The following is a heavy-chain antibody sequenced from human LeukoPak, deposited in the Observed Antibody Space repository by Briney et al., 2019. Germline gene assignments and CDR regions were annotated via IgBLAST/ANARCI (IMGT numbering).Heavy chain of an antibody. CDR2: IYSGGTT. CDR3: ARHSRNCSGGYCYLYY. CDR1: GGSISSDSYY. J-gene: IGHJ4*02. D-gene: IGHD2-15*01. V-gene: IGHV4-39*01. Sequence: SETLSLTCAVSGGSISSDSYYWGWIRQPPGRGLERLGSIYSGGTTYYNPSLKSRVTISVDTSKNQFSLKLTSVTAADAAAYYCARHSRNCSGGYCYLYYWGQGTLVTVSS.